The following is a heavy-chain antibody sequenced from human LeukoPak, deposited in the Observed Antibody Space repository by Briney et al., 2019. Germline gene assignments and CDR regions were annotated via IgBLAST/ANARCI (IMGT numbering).Heavy chain of an antibody. D-gene: IGHD6-13*01. CDR2: IIPIFGTA. CDR3: ARDQIPYSSSSTAYYYYGMDV. V-gene: IGHV1-69*01. J-gene: IGHJ6*02. Sequence: SVKVSCKASGGTFSSYAISWVRQAPGQGLEWMGGIIPIFGTANYAQKFQGRVTITADESTSTACMDLSSLRSEDTAVYYCARDQIPYSSSSTAYYYYGMDVWGQGTTVTVSS. CDR1: GGTFSSYA.